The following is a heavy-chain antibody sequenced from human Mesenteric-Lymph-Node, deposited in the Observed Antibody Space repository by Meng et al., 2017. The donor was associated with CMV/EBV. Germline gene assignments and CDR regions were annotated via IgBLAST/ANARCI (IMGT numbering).Heavy chain of an antibody. CDR1: GGSISSSHY. CDR2: INYSGST. J-gene: IGHJ6*02. V-gene: IGHV4-39*07. D-gene: IGHD3-10*01. Sequence: GSLRLSCIVSGGSISSSHYCVWIRQPPGKGLEWIGSINYSGSTYYNPSLKSRVTISVDASKNQFSLNLRSVIAADMAVYYCARGIRWFGSFYGMDAWGQGTTVTVSS. CDR3: ARGIRWFGSFYGMDA.